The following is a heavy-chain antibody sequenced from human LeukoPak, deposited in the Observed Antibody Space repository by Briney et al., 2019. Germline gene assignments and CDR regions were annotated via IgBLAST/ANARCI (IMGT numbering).Heavy chain of an antibody. CDR1: GGSISSSNW. CDR2: IYHSGST. CDR3: ARGRIAVAGLYFDY. Sequence: PSGTLSLTCAVSGGSISSSNWWSWVRQPPGKGLEWIGEIYHSGSTNYNPSLKSRVTISVDKSKNQFSLKLSSVTAADTAVYYCARGRIAVAGLYFDYWGQGTLVTVSS. V-gene: IGHV4-4*02. J-gene: IGHJ4*02. D-gene: IGHD6-19*01.